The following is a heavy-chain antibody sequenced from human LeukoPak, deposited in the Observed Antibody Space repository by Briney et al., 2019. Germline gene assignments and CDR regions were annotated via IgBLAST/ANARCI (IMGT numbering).Heavy chain of an antibody. V-gene: IGHV3-15*01. D-gene: IGHD1-26*01. CDR2: IKSKTDGGTT. CDR1: GFTFSSYA. Sequence: TGGSLRLSCAASGFTFSSYAMSWVRQAPGKGLEWVGRIKSKTDGGTTDYAAPVKGRFTISRDDSKNTLYLQMNSRKTEDTAVYYCTTAGGSSPFDYWGQGTLVTVSS. CDR3: TTAGGSSPFDY. J-gene: IGHJ4*02.